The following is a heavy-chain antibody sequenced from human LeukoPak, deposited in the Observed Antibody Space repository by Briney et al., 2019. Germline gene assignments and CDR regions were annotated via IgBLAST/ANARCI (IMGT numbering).Heavy chain of an antibody. CDR2: ISYDGSNK. Sequence: GSLRLSCAASGFTFSSYAMHWVRQAPGKGLEWVAIISYDGSNKYYAESVKGRFTISRDNSKNTLYLQMNSLRAEDTAVYYCARGPSGYHNTGGQGTLVTVSS. CDR3: ARGPSGYHNT. J-gene: IGHJ4*02. V-gene: IGHV3-30*04. D-gene: IGHD5-12*01. CDR1: GFTFSSYA.